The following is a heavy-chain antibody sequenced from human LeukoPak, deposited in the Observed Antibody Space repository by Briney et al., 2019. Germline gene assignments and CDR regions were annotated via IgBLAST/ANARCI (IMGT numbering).Heavy chain of an antibody. CDR3: ARHDYAGFDI. V-gene: IGHV4-59*01. Sequence: SETLSLTCTVSGGSISSYYWSWIRQPPGKGLEWIGYIYYSGSTNYNPSLKSRVTISVDTSKNQFSLKLSSVTAADTAVYYCARHDYAGFDIWGQGTMVTVSS. CDR2: IYYSGST. D-gene: IGHD4-23*01. CDR1: GGSISSYY. J-gene: IGHJ3*02.